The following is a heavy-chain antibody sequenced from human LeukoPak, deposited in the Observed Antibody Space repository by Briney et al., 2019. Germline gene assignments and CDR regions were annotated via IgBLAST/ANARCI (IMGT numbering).Heavy chain of an antibody. CDR3: ARGVTSPLDAFDI. J-gene: IGHJ3*02. CDR2: LYNSGST. Sequence: PSETLSLTCTVSGGSISSYYWNWMRQPPGKGLEWIGYLYNSGSTNYNPSLKSRLTISVDMSKNQLSLKLNSVTAADTAVYYCARGVTSPLDAFDIWGQGTTVTVSS. CDR1: GGSISSYY. V-gene: IGHV4-59*01. D-gene: IGHD1-26*01.